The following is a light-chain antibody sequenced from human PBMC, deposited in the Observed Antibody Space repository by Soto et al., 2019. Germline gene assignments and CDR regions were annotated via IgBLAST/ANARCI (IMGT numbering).Light chain of an antibody. CDR2: GNN. V-gene: IGLV1-40*01. J-gene: IGLJ1*01. Sequence: QSVLTXPPSVSGAPGQGVTISCTGSSSSIGAGYDVHWYQQVPGTAPKLLIYGNNNRPSGVPGRFSGSKSGYTASLTISGLQAEDEADYYCCSYAGSTWGYVLGTGTKVTVL. CDR3: CSYAGSTWGYV. CDR1: SSSIGAGYD.